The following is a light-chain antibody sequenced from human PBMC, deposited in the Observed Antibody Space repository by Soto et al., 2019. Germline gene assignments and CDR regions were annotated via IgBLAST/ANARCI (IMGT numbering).Light chain of an antibody. J-gene: IGKJ4*01. V-gene: IGKV1-5*01. CDR1: QSISSW. CDR3: QQYNSPKLT. Sequence: DIQMTQSPSTLSASVGDRVTITCRASQSISSWLAWYQQKPGKAPKLLIYDASSLESGVPSRVSGSGSGTEFTLTICSLQPDDFATYYCQQYNSPKLTFGGGTKVEIK. CDR2: DAS.